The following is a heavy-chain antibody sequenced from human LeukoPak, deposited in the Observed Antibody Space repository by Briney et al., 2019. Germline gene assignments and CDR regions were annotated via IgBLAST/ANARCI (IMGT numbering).Heavy chain of an antibody. Sequence: GGSLRLSCAASGFTFSGYSMNWVRQAPGKGLEWVSSISSSSSYIYYADSVKGRFTISRDNAKNSLYLQMNSLRAEDTAVYYCARDLLYYYDSSATDSWGQGTLVTVSS. V-gene: IGHV3-21*01. D-gene: IGHD3-22*01. J-gene: IGHJ4*02. CDR2: ISSSSSYI. CDR1: GFTFSGYS. CDR3: ARDLLYYYDSSATDS.